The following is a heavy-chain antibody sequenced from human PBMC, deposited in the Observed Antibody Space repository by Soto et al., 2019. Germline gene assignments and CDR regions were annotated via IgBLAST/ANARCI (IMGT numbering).Heavy chain of an antibody. D-gene: IGHD2-21*01. Sequence: GASVKVSCKASGGTFSSYAISWVRQAPGQGLEWMGGIIRIFGTANYAQKFQGRVTITADESTSTAYMELSSLRAEDTAVYYCARVPIPSVYADYYYGMDVWGQGTTVTVSS. CDR1: GGTFSSYA. V-gene: IGHV1-69*13. J-gene: IGHJ6*02. CDR2: IIRIFGTA. CDR3: ARVPIPSVYADYYYGMDV.